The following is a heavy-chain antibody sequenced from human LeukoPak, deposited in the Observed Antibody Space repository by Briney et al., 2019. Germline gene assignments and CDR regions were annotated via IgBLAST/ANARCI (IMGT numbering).Heavy chain of an antibody. CDR1: GYSFTSHT. Sequence: GASVKVSCKASGYSFTSHTMNWVRQAPGQGLEWMGWINTNTGNVKYAQGFTGRFVFSLDTSVSTAYLQIISLKAEDTAVYYCARRTGYDYIWGNYPDYWGQGTPVTVSS. V-gene: IGHV7-4-1*02. CDR2: INTNTGNV. D-gene: IGHD3-16*02. CDR3: ARRTGYDYIWGNYPDY. J-gene: IGHJ4*02.